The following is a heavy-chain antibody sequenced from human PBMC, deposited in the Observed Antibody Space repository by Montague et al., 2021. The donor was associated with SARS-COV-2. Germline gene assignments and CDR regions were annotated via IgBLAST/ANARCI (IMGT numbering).Heavy chain of an antibody. D-gene: IGHD5-12*01. J-gene: IGHJ3*02. V-gene: IGHV4-59*01. Sequence: SETLSLTRTVSGGSISTYYWSWIRQPPGKGLEWIGYIYYSGSTNYNPSLKSRVTISVDTSKKQFSLKLSSVTAADTAMYYCARVSTLRGYSGYDPADAFDIWGQGTMVTVSS. CDR3: ARVSTLRGYSGYDPADAFDI. CDR2: IYYSGST. CDR1: GGSISTYY.